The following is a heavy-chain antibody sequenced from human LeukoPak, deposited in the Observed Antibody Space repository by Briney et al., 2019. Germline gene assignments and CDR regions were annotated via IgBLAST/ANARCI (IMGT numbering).Heavy chain of an antibody. V-gene: IGHV3-21*01. D-gene: IGHD6-13*01. J-gene: IGHJ3*02. CDR1: EFTFNTYS. CDR2: ISDDSSSI. Sequence: GGSLRLSCATSEFTFNTYSMNWFRQAPGKGLEWVSSISDDSSSIYYADSVKGRFTISRDNAKNTLYLQMNSLRAEDTAVYYCAREDQQLVRAFDIWGQGTMVTVSS. CDR3: AREDQQLVRAFDI.